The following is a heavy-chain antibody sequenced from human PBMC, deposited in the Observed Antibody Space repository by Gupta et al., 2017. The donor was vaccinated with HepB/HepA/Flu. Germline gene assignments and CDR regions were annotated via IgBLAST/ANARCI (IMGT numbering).Heavy chain of an antibody. Sequence: QVQLVQSGAEVKEPGASVKVSCMPSGYTFTTYYMHWVRQAPGQGLEWMGIINPSGGGTSYAQKFQGRVTMTRDTSTSTVYMELSRLRSEDTAVYYCARRGSGRAGDYWGQGTLVTVSS. D-gene: IGHD3-10*01. J-gene: IGHJ4*02. CDR3: ARRGSGRAGDY. CDR1: GYTFTTYY. V-gene: IGHV1-46*01. CDR2: INPSGGGT.